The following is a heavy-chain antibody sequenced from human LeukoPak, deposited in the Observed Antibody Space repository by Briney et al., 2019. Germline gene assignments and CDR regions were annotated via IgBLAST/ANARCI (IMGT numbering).Heavy chain of an antibody. D-gene: IGHD3-10*01. CDR1: GFTFSTYT. CDR2: ISSSSTTI. J-gene: IGHJ4*02. CDR3: ARGSGYFGPGSNYQFDY. Sequence: GGSLRRSCAASGFTFSTYTMNWVRQAPGRGLEWVSCISSSSTTISCADSVKGRFTVSRDNAKNSLYLQMNSLRDEDTAVYYCARGSGYFGPGSNYQFDYWGQGSLVTVSS. V-gene: IGHV3-48*02.